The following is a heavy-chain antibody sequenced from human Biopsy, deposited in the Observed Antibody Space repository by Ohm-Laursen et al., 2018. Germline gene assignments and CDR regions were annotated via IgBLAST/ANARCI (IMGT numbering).Heavy chain of an antibody. J-gene: IGHJ6*02. CDR2: IRRNSAII. Sequence: SLRLSCAASGFTFDDYGMHWVRQPPGKGLEWVSGIRRNSAIIDYADSVSGRFTISRDNARRFLFLQMNNLKSEDTAFYYCARDRGGARYGMDVWGRGTTVTVSS. V-gene: IGHV3-9*01. CDR3: ARDRGGARYGMDV. D-gene: IGHD1-26*01. CDR1: GFTFDDYG.